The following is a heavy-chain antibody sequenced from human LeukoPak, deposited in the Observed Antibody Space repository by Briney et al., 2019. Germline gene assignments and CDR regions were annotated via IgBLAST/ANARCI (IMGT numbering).Heavy chain of an antibody. CDR2: ISAYNGNT. V-gene: IGHV1-18*01. D-gene: IGHD3-10*01. CDR1: GYTFTSYG. J-gene: IGHJ4*02. Sequence: GASVKVSCEASGYTFTSYGISWVRQAPGQGLEWMGWISAYNGNTNYAQKLQGRVTMTTDTSTSTAYMELRSLRSDNTAVYYCARADPTSEHYGSGSYYCAFDYWGQGTLVTVSS. CDR3: ARADPTSEHYGSGSYYCAFDY.